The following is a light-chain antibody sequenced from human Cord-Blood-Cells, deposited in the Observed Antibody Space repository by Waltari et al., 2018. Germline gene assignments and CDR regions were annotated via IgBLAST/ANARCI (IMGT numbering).Light chain of an antibody. CDR3: QQYYSTPLT. J-gene: IGKJ1*01. V-gene: IGKV4-1*01. CDR2: WAS. Sequence: DIVMTQSPDSLAVSLGERATINCKSSQSVLYSSNNKNYLAWYKQKPGQRPKLLLYWASTRESGVPDRCMGSGSGTDFTLPISSLQAEDVAVYYCQQYYSTPLTFGQGTKVEIK. CDR1: QSVLYSSNNKNY.